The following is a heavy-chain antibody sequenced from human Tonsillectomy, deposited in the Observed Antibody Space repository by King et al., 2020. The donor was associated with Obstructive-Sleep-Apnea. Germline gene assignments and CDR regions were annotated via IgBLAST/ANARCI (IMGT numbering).Heavy chain of an antibody. CDR3: ARDRISGGYSVRGMDV. D-gene: IGHD1-26*01. CDR2: ISYDGGNK. Sequence: HVQLVESGGGVVQPGRSLRLSCAASGFTFSNYAMHWVRQAPGKGLEWVAVISYDGGNKFYADSVKGRFTISRDNSKHTLWLQMDSLRAEDTAVYYCARDRISGGYSVRGMDVWGQGTTVTVSS. J-gene: IGHJ6*02. CDR1: GFTFSNYA. V-gene: IGHV3-30*01.